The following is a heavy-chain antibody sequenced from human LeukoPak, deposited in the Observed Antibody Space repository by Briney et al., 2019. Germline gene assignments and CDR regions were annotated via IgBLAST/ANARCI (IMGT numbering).Heavy chain of an antibody. CDR3: ARDPAYCSGGSCHGGWFDP. J-gene: IGHJ5*02. V-gene: IGHV3-21*01. Sequence: GGSLRLSCAASGFTFSSYSMNWVRQAPGKGLEWVSSISISSSYIYYVDSVKGRFTISRDNAKNSLYLQMNSLRVEDTAVYYCARDPAYCSGGSCHGGWFDPWGQGTLVTVSS. CDR1: GFTFSSYS. D-gene: IGHD2-15*01. CDR2: ISISSSYI.